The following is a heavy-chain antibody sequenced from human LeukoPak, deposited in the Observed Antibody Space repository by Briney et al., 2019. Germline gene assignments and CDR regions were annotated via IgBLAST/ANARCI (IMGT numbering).Heavy chain of an antibody. D-gene: IGHD2-21*02. J-gene: IGHJ4*02. CDR2: INHSGST. V-gene: IGHV4-34*01. Sequence: SETLSLTCAVYGGSFSGYYWSWIRQPPGKGLEWIGEINHSGSTNYNPSLKSRVTISVDTSKNQFSLKLSSVTAADTAVYYCARGGGDHHAGPYCFDYWGQGTLVTVSS. CDR3: ARGGGDHHAGPYCFDY. CDR1: GGSFSGYY.